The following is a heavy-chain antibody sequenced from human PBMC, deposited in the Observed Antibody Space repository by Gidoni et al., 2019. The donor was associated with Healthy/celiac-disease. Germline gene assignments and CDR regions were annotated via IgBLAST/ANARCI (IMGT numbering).Heavy chain of an antibody. Sequence: QVQLQQWGAGLLKPSETLSLTCAVYAGSFSGYYWSWIRQPPGKGLEWIGEIKHSGSTNYNPSLKSRVTISVDTSKNQFSLKLSSVNAADTAVYYCARGWEKIGYCSGGSCYFNYWGQGTLVTVSS. CDR2: IKHSGST. V-gene: IGHV4-34*01. CDR3: ARGWEKIGYCSGGSCYFNY. J-gene: IGHJ4*02. CDR1: AGSFSGYY. D-gene: IGHD2-15*01.